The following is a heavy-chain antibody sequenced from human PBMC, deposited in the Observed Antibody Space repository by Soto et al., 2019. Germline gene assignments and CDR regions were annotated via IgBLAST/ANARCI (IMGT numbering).Heavy chain of an antibody. CDR2: ISESSTST. Sequence: QVQLVESGGGLVKPGGSLRLACAASGFSFSDYYMTWIRQAPGKGLEWVSYISESSTSTNYAESVKGRFTISRDNAKKSLYLQMNSLRVEDTAVYYCTRGGSGNWSPYFDYWGQGILVTVSS. CDR3: TRGGSGNWSPYFDY. V-gene: IGHV3-11*06. CDR1: GFSFSDYY. J-gene: IGHJ4*02. D-gene: IGHD6-13*01.